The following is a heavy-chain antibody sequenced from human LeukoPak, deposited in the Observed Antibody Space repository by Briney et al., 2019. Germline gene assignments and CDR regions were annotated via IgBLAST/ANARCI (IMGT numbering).Heavy chain of an antibody. J-gene: IGHJ4*02. CDR2: IWYDGSNK. Sequence: GGSLRLSCAASGFTFSSYGMHWVRQAPGKGLEWVAVIWYDGSNKYYADSVKGRFTISRDISKNTLYLQMNSLRVEDTAVYYCARAVYGVQACFDFWGQGTLVTVSS. CDR3: ARAVYGVQACFDF. V-gene: IGHV3-33*01. CDR1: GFTFSSYG. D-gene: IGHD4-17*01.